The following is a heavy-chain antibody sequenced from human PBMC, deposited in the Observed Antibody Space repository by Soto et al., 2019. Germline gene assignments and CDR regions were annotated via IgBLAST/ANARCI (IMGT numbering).Heavy chain of an antibody. CDR3: ARFPALIYTLFVVVTPSVADYYYGMYV. J-gene: IGHJ6*02. V-gene: IGHV1-3*01. CDR1: GYTFTSYA. D-gene: IGHD3-3*01. CDR2: INAGNGNT. Sequence: ASVKVSCKASGYTFTSYAMHWVRQAPGQRLEWVGWINAGNGNTKYSQKFQGRVTITRDTSASTAYMELSSLRSEDTAVYYCARFPALIYTLFVVVTPSVADYYYGMYVWGQGTTVTVSS.